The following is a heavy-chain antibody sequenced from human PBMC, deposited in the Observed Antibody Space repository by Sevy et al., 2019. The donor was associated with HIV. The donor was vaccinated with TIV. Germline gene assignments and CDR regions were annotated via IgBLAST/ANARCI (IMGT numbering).Heavy chain of an antibody. D-gene: IGHD3-3*01. V-gene: IGHV1-2*02. J-gene: IGHJ6*02. CDR3: ARESYDFWTGPVDYDYGMDV. CDR1: GYTFSDSGYY. Sequence: ASVKVSCKASGYTFSDSGYYVHWVRQAPGQGLEWMGWINPKSGATNYAQKFQGRVTMTRETSVSTANMELSMLTSDDTAVYYCARESYDFWTGPVDYDYGMDVWGQGTTVTVSS. CDR2: INPKSGAT.